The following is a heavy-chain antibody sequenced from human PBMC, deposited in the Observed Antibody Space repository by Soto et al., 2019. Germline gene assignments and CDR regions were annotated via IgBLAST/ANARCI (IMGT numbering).Heavy chain of an antibody. D-gene: IGHD2-21*02. Sequence: QAQLVESGGGVVQPGTSLRLSCAASGFSFSTYGMHWVRQTPGKGLEWVAIIWYEGLNIYYADSVKGRFTISRDDSKNTVYLEVNSLRPGDTAVYYCARAGPYCGSDCYPWAFDIWGHGTVVTVSS. J-gene: IGHJ3*02. CDR3: ARAGPYCGSDCYPWAFDI. V-gene: IGHV3-33*01. CDR1: GFSFSTYG. CDR2: IWYEGLNI.